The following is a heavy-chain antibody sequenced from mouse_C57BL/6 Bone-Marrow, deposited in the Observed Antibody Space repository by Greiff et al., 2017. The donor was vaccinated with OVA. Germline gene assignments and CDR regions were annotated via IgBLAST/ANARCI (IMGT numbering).Heavy chain of an antibody. J-gene: IGHJ3*01. CDR1: GYTFTSYW. CDR3: ARSTGLRSPFAY. Sequence: QVQLQQPGAELVKPGASVKLSCKASGYTFTSYWMHWVKQRPGQGLEWIGMIHPNSGSTNYNEKFKSKATLTVDKSSSTAYMQLSSLTSEDSAVYYGARSTGLRSPFAYWGQGTLVTVSA. CDR2: IHPNSGST. V-gene: IGHV1-64*01. D-gene: IGHD3-2*02.